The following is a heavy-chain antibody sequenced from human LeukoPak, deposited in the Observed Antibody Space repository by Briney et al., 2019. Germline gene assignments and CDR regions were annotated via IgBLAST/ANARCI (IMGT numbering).Heavy chain of an antibody. J-gene: IGHJ5*02. CDR2: IYYSGST. D-gene: IGHD2-2*02. Sequence: PSQTLSLTCTVSGGSISSGGYYWGWIRQHPGKGLEWIGYIYYSGSTNYNPSLKSRVTISVDTSKNQFSLKLSSVTAADTAVYYCASRYCSSTSCYRGGGWFDPWGQGTLVTVSS. V-gene: IGHV4-31*03. CDR3: ASRYCSSTSCYRGGGWFDP. CDR1: GGSISSGGYY.